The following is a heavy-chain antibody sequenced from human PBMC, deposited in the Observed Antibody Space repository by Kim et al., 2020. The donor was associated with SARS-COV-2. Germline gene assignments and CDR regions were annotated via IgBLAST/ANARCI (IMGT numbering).Heavy chain of an antibody. Sequence: GSTNHNPSLKSRVTISVDTSKNQFSLKLSSVTAADTAVYYCAREWQGWFDPWGQGTLVTVSS. V-gene: IGHV4-31*02. CDR2: GST. J-gene: IGHJ5*02. CDR3: AREWQGWFDP.